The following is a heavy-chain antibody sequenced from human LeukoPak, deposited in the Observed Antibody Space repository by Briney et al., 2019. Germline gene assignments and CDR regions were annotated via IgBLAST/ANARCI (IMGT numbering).Heavy chain of an antibody. CDR3: AREARAHYYDSSGYYYGRGFDY. V-gene: IGHV1-3*01. J-gene: IGHJ4*02. Sequence: ASVKVSCKASGYTFTSYAMHWVRQAPGQRLEWMGWINAGNGNTKYSQKFQSRVTITRDTAASTAYMELSSLRSEDTAVYYCAREARAHYYDSSGYYYGRGFDYWGQGTLVTVSS. CDR1: GYTFTSYA. CDR2: INAGNGNT. D-gene: IGHD3-22*01.